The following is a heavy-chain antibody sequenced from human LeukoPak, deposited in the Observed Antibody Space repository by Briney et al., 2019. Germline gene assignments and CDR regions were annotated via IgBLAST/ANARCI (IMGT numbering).Heavy chain of an antibody. CDR3: TSLTDYSRRSGYSRNYHWFDP. D-gene: IGHD3-22*01. J-gene: IGHJ5*02. Sequence: GHSLNISCKGSGYIFTNYLIACIRQIPANRQGRIGIIFPVYSDTEYSPSFQGQVTISADKSSNTTYLQCNSRTPSSTSTYHGTSLTDYSRRSGYSRNYHWFDPWGKGTLVTVSS. V-gene: IGHV5-51*01. CDR1: GYIFTNYL. CDR2: IFPVYSDT.